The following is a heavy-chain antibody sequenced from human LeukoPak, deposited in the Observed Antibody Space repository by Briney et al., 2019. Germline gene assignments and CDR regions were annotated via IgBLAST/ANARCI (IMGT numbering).Heavy chain of an antibody. CDR3: ARGGSYYTN. Sequence: GGSLRLSCAASGFTFSSYAMSWVRQAPGKGLEWVSAISGSGGSTYYAASVKGRFTISRDNSKNTLYLQMDSLRAEDTAVYYCARGGSYYTNWGQGTLVTVSS. J-gene: IGHJ4*02. D-gene: IGHD3-10*01. V-gene: IGHV3-23*01. CDR2: ISGSGGST. CDR1: GFTFSSYA.